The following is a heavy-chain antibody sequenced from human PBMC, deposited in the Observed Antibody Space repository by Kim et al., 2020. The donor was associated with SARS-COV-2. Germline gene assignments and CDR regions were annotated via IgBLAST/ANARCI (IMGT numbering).Heavy chain of an antibody. CDR3: RIVGSDFDY. CDR1: GGSFSAYS. CDR2: INPSGST. D-gene: IGHD2-15*01. Sequence: SETLSLTCDVYGGSFSAYSWDLIRQPPGKGLEWIGGINPSGSTNYNPSLKSRVAISVATSRTQVSLNLNSVTAAETAVYYCRIVGSDFDYWGQGTLVTVSA. V-gene: IGHV4-34*01. J-gene: IGHJ4*02.